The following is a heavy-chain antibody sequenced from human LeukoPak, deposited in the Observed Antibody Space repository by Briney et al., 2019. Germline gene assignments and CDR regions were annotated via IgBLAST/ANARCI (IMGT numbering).Heavy chain of an antibody. CDR1: GYSISSGYH. CDR3: ARGGDIVVVVAAGYFDY. D-gene: IGHD2-15*01. Sequence: SETLSLTCTVSGYSISSGYHWGWIRQPPGKGLEWIGSIYHSGSTYYNPSLKSRVTISVDTSKNQFSLKLRSVTAADTAVYYCARGGDIVVVVAAGYFDYWGQGTLVTVSS. J-gene: IGHJ4*02. V-gene: IGHV4-38-2*02. CDR2: IYHSGST.